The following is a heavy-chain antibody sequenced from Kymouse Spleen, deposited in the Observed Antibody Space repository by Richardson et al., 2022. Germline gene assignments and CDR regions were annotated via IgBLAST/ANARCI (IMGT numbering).Heavy chain of an antibody. D-gene: IGHD6-19*01. CDR2: IWYDGSNK. CDR3: ARDQGYSSGLGC. CDR1: GFTFSSYG. V-gene: IGHV3-33*01. Sequence: QVQLVESGGGVVQPGRSLRLSCAASGFTFSSYGMHWVRQAPGKGLEWVAVIWYDGSNKYYADSVKGRFTISRDNSKNTLYLQMNSLRAEDTAVYYCARDQGYSSGLGCWGQGTLVTVSS. J-gene: IGHJ4*02,IGHJ5*02.